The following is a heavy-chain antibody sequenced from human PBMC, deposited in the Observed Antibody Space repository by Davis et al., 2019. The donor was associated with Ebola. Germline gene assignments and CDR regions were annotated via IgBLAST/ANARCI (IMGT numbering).Heavy chain of an antibody. CDR2: ISSSGGST. D-gene: IGHD1-14*01. Sequence: GGSLRLSCSASGSTFSSFAMHWVRQAPGKGLKYVSAISSSGGSTYYADSVKGRFTISRDNSKNTLYLQMSSLRAEDTAVYYCARDLPGGDWYFDLWGRGTLVTVSS. CDR1: GSTFSSFA. CDR3: ARDLPGGDWYFDL. V-gene: IGHV3-64*04. J-gene: IGHJ2*01.